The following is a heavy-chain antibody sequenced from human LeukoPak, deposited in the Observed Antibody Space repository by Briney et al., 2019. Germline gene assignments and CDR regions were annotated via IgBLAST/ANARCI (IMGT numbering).Heavy chain of an antibody. CDR1: GGSISSGDYY. Sequence: SQTLSLTCTVSGGSISSGDYYWSWIRQPPGKGLEWIGYIYYSGSTYYNPSLKSRVTISVDTSKNQFSLKLSSVTAADTAVYYCAREPSTATTHYFDYWGQGTLVTVSS. D-gene: IGHD4-17*01. CDR2: IYYSGST. J-gene: IGHJ4*02. CDR3: AREPSTATTHYFDY. V-gene: IGHV4-30-4*01.